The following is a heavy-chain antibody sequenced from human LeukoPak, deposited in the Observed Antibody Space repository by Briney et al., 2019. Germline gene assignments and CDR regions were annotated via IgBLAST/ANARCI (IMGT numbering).Heavy chain of an antibody. CDR3: ARDRGDSGNYHLAY. CDR1: GGTFSSYA. D-gene: IGHD1-26*01. V-gene: IGHV1-69*04. CDR2: IIPILGIA. Sequence: ASVKVSCKASGGTFSSYAISWVRQAPGQGLEWMGRIIPILGIANYAQKFQGRVTITADKSTSTAYMELSSLRSEDTAVYYCARDRGDSGNYHLAYWGQGTLVTVSS. J-gene: IGHJ4*02.